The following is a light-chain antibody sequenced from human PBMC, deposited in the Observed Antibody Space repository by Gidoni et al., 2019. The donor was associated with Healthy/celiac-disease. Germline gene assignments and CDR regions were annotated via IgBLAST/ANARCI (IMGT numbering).Light chain of an antibody. V-gene: IGLV3-25*03. J-gene: IGLJ2*01. CDR3: QSADSSGTYRL. Sequence: SYDLTQPPSVSVSPGQTARITCSGDALPKQYAYWYQQKPGQAPVLVIYKDSERPSGIPERFSGSSSGTTVTLTISGVQAEDEADYYCQSADSSGTYRLFGGGTKLTVL. CDR2: KDS. CDR1: ALPKQY.